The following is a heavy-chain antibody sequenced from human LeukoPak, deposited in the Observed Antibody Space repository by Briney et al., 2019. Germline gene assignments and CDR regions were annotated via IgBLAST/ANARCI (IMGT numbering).Heavy chain of an antibody. V-gene: IGHV1-2*02. CDR3: ARGYYDSGGPRLDY. CDR1: GYTFTAYY. J-gene: IGHJ4*02. CDR2: INPNSGDT. Sequence: ASVKVSCKASGYTFTAYYIHWVRQAPGQGLAWMGWINPNSGDTKYSQKFQGRVTMTRDTSISTTYMELSSLTSDDTAVYYCARGYYDSGGPRLDYWGQGTLVTVSS. D-gene: IGHD3-22*01.